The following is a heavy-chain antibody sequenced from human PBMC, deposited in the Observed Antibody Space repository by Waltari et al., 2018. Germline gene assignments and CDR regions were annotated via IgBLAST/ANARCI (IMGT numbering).Heavy chain of an antibody. V-gene: IGHV3-23*01. CDR1: GFSFMGFD. CDR3: AKGSRGYTNYFFDS. Sequence: EVQLLESAGGLVQPGEALRLSCAASGFSFMGFDLTWVRQAPGEGLECVASISGSGATPFYADSVKGRFTIVRDNSRDTVYLQMNSLRVDDSAVYYCAKGSRGYTNYFFDSWGQGTLVSVSS. CDR2: ISGSGATP. J-gene: IGHJ4*02. D-gene: IGHD3-16*02.